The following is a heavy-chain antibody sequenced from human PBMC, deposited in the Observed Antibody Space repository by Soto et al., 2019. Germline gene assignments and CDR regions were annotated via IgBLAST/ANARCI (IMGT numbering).Heavy chain of an antibody. CDR3: ARGRYGDY. CDR1: GYTFTSYG. V-gene: IGHV1-18*01. D-gene: IGHD1-1*01. CDR2: ISAHNGNT. Sequence: QVHLVQSGAEVKKPGASVKVSCKCSGYTFTSYGITWVRQAPGQGLEWMGWISAHNGNTNYAQKLQVRVTVTRDTSTSTAYMELRSLRSDDTAMYYCARGRYGDYWGQGALVTVSS. J-gene: IGHJ4*02.